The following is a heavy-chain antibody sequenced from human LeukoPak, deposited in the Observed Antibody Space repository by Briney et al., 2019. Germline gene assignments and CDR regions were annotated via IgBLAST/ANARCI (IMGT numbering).Heavy chain of an antibody. Sequence: PGGSLKISFQGSGYRFNNYWIGWVRPMPGKGLEWMGIIYPGDSDSRYSPSFQGQVTMSADKSISTAYLQWSSLKASDTAMYYCSRHVGECSGGSCFPDYWGQGTLVTVSS. D-gene: IGHD2-15*01. CDR3: SRHVGECSGGSCFPDY. CDR2: IYPGDSDS. CDR1: GYRFNNYW. V-gene: IGHV5-51*01. J-gene: IGHJ4*02.